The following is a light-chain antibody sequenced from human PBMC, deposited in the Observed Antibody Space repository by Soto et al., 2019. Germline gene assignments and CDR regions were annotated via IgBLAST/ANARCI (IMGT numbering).Light chain of an antibody. Sequence: QSVLTQPPSASGTPGQRVTISCSGSSSNIGSNTVNWYQQLPGTAPKLLIYSNNQRASGVPDRFSGSKSGTSAFLAISGLQSEDEADYYCAAWDDSLNGLVFGGGTKLTVL. CDR1: SSNIGSNT. J-gene: IGLJ2*01. CDR3: AAWDDSLNGLV. CDR2: SNN. V-gene: IGLV1-44*01.